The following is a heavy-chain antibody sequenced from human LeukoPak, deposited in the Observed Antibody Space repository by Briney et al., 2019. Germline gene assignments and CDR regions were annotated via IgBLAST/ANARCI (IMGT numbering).Heavy chain of an antibody. Sequence: GGSLRLSCAASGFTFDDYGMSWVRQAPGKGLEWVAVISYDGSNEYYADSVKGRFTISRDNSKNTLYLQMNSLRAEDTAVYYCANSWYYYNSSVTYAIFNDAFDIWGQGTMVTVSS. V-gene: IGHV3-30*18. CDR1: GFTFDDYG. D-gene: IGHD3-22*01. CDR2: ISYDGSNE. J-gene: IGHJ3*02. CDR3: ANSWYYYNSSVTYAIFNDAFDI.